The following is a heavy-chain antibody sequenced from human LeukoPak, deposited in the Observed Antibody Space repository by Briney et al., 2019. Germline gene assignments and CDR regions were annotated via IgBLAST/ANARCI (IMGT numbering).Heavy chain of an antibody. D-gene: IGHD3-22*01. CDR3: AKAWRYYDSSGYYDY. V-gene: IGHV3-30*02. J-gene: IGHJ4*02. CDR1: EFTFSSYG. CDR2: IRYDGSNK. Sequence: GGSLRLSCAASEFTFSSYGMHWVRQAPGKGLEWVAFIRYDGSNKYYADSVKGRFTISRDNSKNTLYLQMNSLRAEDTAVYYCAKAWRYYDSSGYYDYWGQGTLVTVSS.